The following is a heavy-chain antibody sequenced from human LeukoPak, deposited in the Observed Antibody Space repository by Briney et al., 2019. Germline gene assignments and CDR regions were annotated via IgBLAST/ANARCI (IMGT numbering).Heavy chain of an antibody. CDR2: ISYSGST. CDR3: ASSSGYTYGHFDY. D-gene: IGHD5-18*01. V-gene: IGHV4-59*01. Sequence: SETLSLTCTVSGGSISNYYWSWIRLPPGKGLECIGFISYSGSTNYNPSLKSRVTVSVDTSKNQFSLKPISVTAADTAVYYCASSSGYTYGHFDYWGQGTLVTVSS. J-gene: IGHJ4*02. CDR1: GGSISNYY.